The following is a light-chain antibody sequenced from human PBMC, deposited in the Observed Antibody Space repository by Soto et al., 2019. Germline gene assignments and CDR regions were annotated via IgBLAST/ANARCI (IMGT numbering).Light chain of an antibody. Sequence: QSVLTQPPSVSTAPGQRVTISCSGSSSNIASNYVSWFQQFPGTAPKLVIYDNNKRPSGIPDRFSGSKSGTSATLDITGLQTGDEADYYCGTWDNSLSGEVFGGGTKVTVL. J-gene: IGLJ2*01. V-gene: IGLV1-51*01. CDR3: GTWDNSLSGEV. CDR2: DNN. CDR1: SSNIASNY.